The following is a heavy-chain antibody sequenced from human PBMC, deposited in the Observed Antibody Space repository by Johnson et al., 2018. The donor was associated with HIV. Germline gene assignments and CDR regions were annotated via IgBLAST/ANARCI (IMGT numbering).Heavy chain of an antibody. J-gene: IGHJ3*02. CDR3: ARDRGGSYGSWKAFDI. Sequence: QVQLVESGGGVVQPGRSLRLSCAASGFTFSSYAMHWVRQAPGKGLEWVAVISYDGSNKYYADSVKGRFTISRDNSKNTLYLQMNSLRAEDTAVYYCARDRGGSYGSWKAFDIWGQGTMVTVSS. CDR1: GFTFSSYA. V-gene: IGHV3-30*04. D-gene: IGHD3-10*01. CDR2: ISYDGSNK.